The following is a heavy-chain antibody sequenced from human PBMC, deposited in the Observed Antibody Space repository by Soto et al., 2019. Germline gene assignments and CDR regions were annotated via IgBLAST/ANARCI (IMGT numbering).Heavy chain of an antibody. CDR2: ISGSGGST. Sequence: EVQLLESGGGSVQPGGSLRLSCAASGFTFSSYAMSWVRQAPGKGLEWVSAISGSGGSTYYADSVKGRFTISRDNSKNTLYLQMNSLRAEDTAVYYCAKALAIFSWFDPWGQGTLVTVSS. CDR3: AKALAIFSWFDP. CDR1: GFTFSSYA. D-gene: IGHD3-9*01. J-gene: IGHJ5*02. V-gene: IGHV3-23*01.